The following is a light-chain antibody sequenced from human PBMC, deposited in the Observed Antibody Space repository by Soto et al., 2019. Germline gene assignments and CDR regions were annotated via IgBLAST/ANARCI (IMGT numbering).Light chain of an antibody. V-gene: IGLV2-14*01. Sequence: QSALTQPASVSGSPGQSITISCTGTSSDVGGYNYVSWYQQHPGKAPKLTIYEVSNRPSGVSNRFSGSKSGNTASLTISGLQDEDEADYYCSSYTSRSTRVFGGGTKLTVL. CDR3: SSYTSRSTRV. CDR1: SSDVGGYNY. J-gene: IGLJ3*02. CDR2: EVS.